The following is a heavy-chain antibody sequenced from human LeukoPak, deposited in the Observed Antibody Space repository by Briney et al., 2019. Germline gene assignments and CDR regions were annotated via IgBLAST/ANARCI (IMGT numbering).Heavy chain of an antibody. CDR3: AKEGVYSGSSLYYFDS. Sequence: GGTLRLSCAASGFTFSSYAMIWVRQAPGKGLEWVSAISGSGGSTHYADSVKGRFTMSRDNSKNTLYLQMNSLRAEDTAVYYCAKEGVYSGSSLYYFDSWGQGTLVTVSS. CDR1: GFTFSSYA. D-gene: IGHD1-26*01. CDR2: ISGSGGST. V-gene: IGHV3-23*01. J-gene: IGHJ4*02.